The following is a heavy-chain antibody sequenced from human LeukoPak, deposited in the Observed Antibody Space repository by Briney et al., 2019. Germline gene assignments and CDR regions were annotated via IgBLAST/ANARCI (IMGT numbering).Heavy chain of an antibody. CDR2: ISYDGSNE. V-gene: IGHV3-30*03. D-gene: IGHD5-18*01. Sequence: PGRSLRLSCAASGFTFSTYGMHWVRQAPGKGLEWVAVISYDGSNEYYADSVKGRFTISRDNSKNTLYLQMNSLRAEDTAVHYCARDGFSYGSGWYFDYWGQGTLVTVSS. CDR3: ARDGFSYGSGWYFDY. CDR1: GFTFSTYG. J-gene: IGHJ4*02.